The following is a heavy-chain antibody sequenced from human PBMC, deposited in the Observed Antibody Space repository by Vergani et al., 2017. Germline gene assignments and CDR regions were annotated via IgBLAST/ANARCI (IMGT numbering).Heavy chain of an antibody. CDR1: GFTFSSYS. D-gene: IGHD2-2*01. CDR2: ISSSSSTI. V-gene: IGHV3-48*01. CDR3: ARDGISGRIVVVPAAGGMDV. J-gene: IGHJ6*02. Sequence: EVQLVESGGGLVQPGGSLRLSCAASGFTFSSYSMNWVRQAPGKGLEWVSYISSSSSTIYYADSVKGRFTISRDNAKNSLYLQMNSLRAEDTAVYYCARDGISGRIVVVPAAGGMDVWGQGTTVTVSS.